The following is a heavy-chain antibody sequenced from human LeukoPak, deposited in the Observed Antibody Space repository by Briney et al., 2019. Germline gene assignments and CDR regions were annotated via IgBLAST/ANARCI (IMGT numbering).Heavy chain of an antibody. D-gene: IGHD2-15*01. CDR1: GLTFSHFW. Sequence: GGSLRLSCAASGLTFSHFWMSWVRQAPGKGLEWVAYIKKTGSETYYVDSVKGRFTITRDNTRNSLFLQMYSLRAEDTAVYFCAREDGYCSGGNCYSYFDSWGQGTLVTVSS. CDR3: AREDGYCSGGNCYSYFDS. J-gene: IGHJ4*02. CDR2: IKKTGSET. V-gene: IGHV3-7*01.